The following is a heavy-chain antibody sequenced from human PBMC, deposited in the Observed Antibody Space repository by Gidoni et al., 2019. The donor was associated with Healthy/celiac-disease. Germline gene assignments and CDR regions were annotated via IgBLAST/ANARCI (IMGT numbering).Heavy chain of an antibody. V-gene: IGHV3-21*01. Sequence: VQLVESWGGLVKPGGSMRLSCAASAFTFSSYSMNWVRQAPGKGLEWVSSISSSSSYIYYADSVKGRFTISRDNAKNSLYLQMNSLRAEDTAVYYCARDKAGSGIDYWGQGPLVTVSS. CDR1: AFTFSSYS. CDR2: ISSSSSYI. J-gene: IGHJ4*02. D-gene: IGHD2-15*01. CDR3: ARDKAGSGIDY.